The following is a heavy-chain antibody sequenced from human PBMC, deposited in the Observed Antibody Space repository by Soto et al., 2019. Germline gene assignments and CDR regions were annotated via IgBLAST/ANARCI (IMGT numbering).Heavy chain of an antibody. V-gene: IGHV1-69*06. Sequence: SVKVSCKVSGGTFSSYAISWVRQAPGQGLEWMGGITPIFGTANYAQKFQGRVTITADKSTSTAYMELSSLRSEDTAVYYCAKYDSSGYYYGGDYYYYGMDVWGKGTTVTVSS. D-gene: IGHD3-22*01. CDR3: AKYDSSGYYYGGDYYYYGMDV. CDR2: ITPIFGTA. CDR1: GGTFSSYA. J-gene: IGHJ6*04.